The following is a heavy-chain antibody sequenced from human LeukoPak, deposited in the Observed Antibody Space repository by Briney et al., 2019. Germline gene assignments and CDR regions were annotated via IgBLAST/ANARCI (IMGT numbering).Heavy chain of an antibody. D-gene: IGHD2-15*01. CDR2: INHSGST. J-gene: IGHJ4*02. CDR3: ASVVVVAAIFDY. Sequence: SETLSLTCTVYGLSFSGYDLNWIRQPPGKGLDSIGEINHSGSTNYNPSPKSRVTISVDTSKNQFSLKLSSVTAADTAVYYCASVVVVAAIFDYWGQGTLVTVSS. CDR1: GLSFSGYD. V-gene: IGHV4-34*01.